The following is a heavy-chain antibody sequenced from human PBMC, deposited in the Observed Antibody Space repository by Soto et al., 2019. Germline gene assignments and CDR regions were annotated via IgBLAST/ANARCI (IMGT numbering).Heavy chain of an antibody. D-gene: IGHD3-10*01. CDR3: ARDRFGSLPYGGHYFYY. CDR2: ISAYNGNT. V-gene: IGHV1-18*01. Sequence: QVQLVQSGAEVKKPGASVKVSCKASGYTFTSYGISWVRQAPGQGLEWMGWISAYNGNTNYAQKLQGIVTMTTDTSTSTAYMELRSLRSDDTAVYYCARDRFGSLPYGGHYFYYWGQGTLVTVSS. J-gene: IGHJ4*02. CDR1: GYTFTSYG.